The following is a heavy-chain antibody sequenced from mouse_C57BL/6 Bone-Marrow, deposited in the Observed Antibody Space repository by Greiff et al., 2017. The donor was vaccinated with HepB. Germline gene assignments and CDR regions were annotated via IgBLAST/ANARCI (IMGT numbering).Heavy chain of an antibody. D-gene: IGHD2-2*01. J-gene: IGHJ2*01. CDR1: GFTFSSYT. CDR3: AREGYDGYYFDY. CDR2: ISGGGGNT. V-gene: IGHV5-9*01. Sequence: LMESGGGLVKPGGSLKLSCAASGFTFSSYTMSWVRQTPEKRLEWVATISGGGGNTYYPDSVKGRFTISRDNAKNTLYLQMSSLRSEDTALYYCAREGYDGYYFDYWGQGTTLTVSS.